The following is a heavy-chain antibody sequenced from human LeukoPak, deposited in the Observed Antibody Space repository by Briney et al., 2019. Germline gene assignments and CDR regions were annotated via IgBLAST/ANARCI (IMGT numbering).Heavy chain of an antibody. Sequence: PGGSLRLSCAASGFTFSSYAMHWVRQAPGKGLEWVAVISYDGSNKYYADSVKGRFTISRDNSKNTLYLQMNSLRAEDTAVYYCARTNLGKTYYDFWSGYYGDDGVDYWGQGTLVTVSS. D-gene: IGHD3-3*01. CDR1: GFTFSSYA. CDR3: ARTNLGKTYYDFWSGYYGDDGVDY. CDR2: ISYDGSNK. J-gene: IGHJ4*02. V-gene: IGHV3-30-3*01.